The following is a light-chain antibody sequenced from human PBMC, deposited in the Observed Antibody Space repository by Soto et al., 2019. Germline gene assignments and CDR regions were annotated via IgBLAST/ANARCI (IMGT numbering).Light chain of an antibody. J-gene: IGLJ1*01. CDR3: SSYTSSSTPDDV. V-gene: IGLV2-14*01. CDR1: SSDVGGYNY. Sequence: QSALTQPASVSGSPGQSITISCTGTSSDVGGYNYVSWYQQHPGKAPKLMIYDVSNRPSWVSNRFSGSKSGNTASLTISGLQAEDEADYYCSSYTSSSTPDDVFGTGTKLTVL. CDR2: DVS.